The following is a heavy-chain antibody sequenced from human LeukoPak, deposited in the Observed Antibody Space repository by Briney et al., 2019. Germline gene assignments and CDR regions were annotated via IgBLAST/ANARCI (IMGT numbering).Heavy chain of an antibody. CDR2: IYYSGST. CDR1: GGSISSSSYY. Sequence: SETLSLTCTVSGGSISSSSYYWGWIRQPPGKGLEWIGSIYYSGSTYYNPSLKSRVTISVDTSKNQFSLKLSSVTAADTAVYYCAREKLSIWFGEFLGGDWFDPWGQGTLVTVSS. CDR3: AREKLSIWFGEFLGGDWFDP. V-gene: IGHV4-39*07. D-gene: IGHD3-10*01. J-gene: IGHJ5*02.